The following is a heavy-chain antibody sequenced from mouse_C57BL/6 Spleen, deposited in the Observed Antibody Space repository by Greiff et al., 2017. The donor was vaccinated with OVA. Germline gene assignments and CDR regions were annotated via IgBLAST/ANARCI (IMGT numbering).Heavy chain of an antibody. V-gene: IGHV1-55*01. Sequence: QVHVKQPGAELVKPGASVKMSCKASGYTFTSYWITWVKQRPGQGLEWIGDIYPGSGSTNYNEKFKSKATLTVDTSSSTAYMQLSSLTSEDSAVYYCAREKSYGSSPFDYWGQGTTLTVSS. J-gene: IGHJ2*01. CDR1: GYTFTSYW. CDR2: IYPGSGST. CDR3: AREKSYGSSPFDY. D-gene: IGHD1-1*01.